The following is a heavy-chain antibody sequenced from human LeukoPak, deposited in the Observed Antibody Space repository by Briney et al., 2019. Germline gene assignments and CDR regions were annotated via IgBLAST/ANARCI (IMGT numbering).Heavy chain of an antibody. CDR2: INHSGST. Sequence: SETLSLTCAVYGGSFSGYYWSWIRQPPGKGLEWIREINHSGSTNYNPSLKSRVTISVDTSKNQFSLKLSSVTAADTAVYYCARGLYTMVRGVILDYWGQGTLVTVSS. D-gene: IGHD3-10*01. CDR3: ARGLYTMVRGVILDY. V-gene: IGHV4-34*01. J-gene: IGHJ4*02. CDR1: GGSFSGYY.